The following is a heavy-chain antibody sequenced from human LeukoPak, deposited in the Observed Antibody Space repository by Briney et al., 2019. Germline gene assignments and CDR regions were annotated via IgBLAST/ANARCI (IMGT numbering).Heavy chain of an antibody. CDR2: IKQDGSEK. CDR1: GLTFSSYW. D-gene: IGHD3-3*01. CDR3: ARGHTILAY. Sequence: GGSLRLSCAASGLTFSSYWMTWVRQAPGRGLEWVASIKQDGSEKYYVDPVKGRFTISRDNAKDPLYLQMNSLRVEDTAVYYCARGHTILAYWGQGTLVTVSA. V-gene: IGHV3-7*01. J-gene: IGHJ4*02.